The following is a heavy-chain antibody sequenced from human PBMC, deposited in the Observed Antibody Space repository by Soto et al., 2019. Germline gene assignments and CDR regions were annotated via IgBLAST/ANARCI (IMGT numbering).Heavy chain of an antibody. CDR1: GFTFSSYG. J-gene: IGHJ4*02. V-gene: IGHV3-30*18. CDR3: AKAKYSSSSRWYYFDY. Sequence: PGGSLRLSCAASGFTFSSYGMHWVRQAPGKGLEWVAVISYDGSNKYYADSVKGRFTISRDNSKNTLYLQMNSLRAEDTAVYYCAKAKYSSSSRWYYFDYGGQGTLVTVSS. CDR2: ISYDGSNK. D-gene: IGHD6-6*01.